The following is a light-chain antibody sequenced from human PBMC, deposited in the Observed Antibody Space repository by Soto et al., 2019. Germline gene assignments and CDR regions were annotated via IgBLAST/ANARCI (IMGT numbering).Light chain of an antibody. CDR3: QQYGGSPRT. J-gene: IGKJ1*01. CDR2: AAS. Sequence: EIVMTQSPATLSVSPGEIATLSFRASQSVRSNLAWYHQRPGQAPRLLIYAASARATGIPARFSGSGSGTDFILTISRLEPEDFAVYFCQQYGGSPRTFGQGTKVDIK. V-gene: IGKV3-15*01. CDR1: QSVRSN.